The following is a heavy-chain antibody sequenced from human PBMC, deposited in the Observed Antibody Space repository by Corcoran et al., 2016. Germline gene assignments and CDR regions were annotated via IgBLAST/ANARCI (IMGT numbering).Heavy chain of an antibody. CDR2: VSYGGSI. J-gene: IGHJ4*02. Sequence: QLHLQESGPGLVKPSETLSLTCTVSGGSISTSSHYWSWVRQPPGKGLEWIGCVSYGGSIYYNPSLKSRITVSVDTFETQFSLRLSSVTAADTAVYYCARFKIGNDYGDYWGQGALVTVSS. CDR3: ARFKIGNDYGDY. CDR1: GGSISTSSHY. V-gene: IGHV4-39*01. D-gene: IGHD3-10*01.